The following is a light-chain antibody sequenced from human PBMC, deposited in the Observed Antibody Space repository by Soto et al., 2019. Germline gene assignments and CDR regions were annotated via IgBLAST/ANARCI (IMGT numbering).Light chain of an antibody. J-gene: IGKJ1*01. CDR3: QHRRR. CDR2: DAS. Sequence: VLTQSPATLSLSPGDRATLSCRAGQNINNFIAWYQHKPGQAPRLLIYDASNRATGIPGRFSGSGSGTDFTLTITSLESEDFAVYYCQHRRRFGQGTKVDIK. CDR1: QNINNF. V-gene: IGKV3-11*01.